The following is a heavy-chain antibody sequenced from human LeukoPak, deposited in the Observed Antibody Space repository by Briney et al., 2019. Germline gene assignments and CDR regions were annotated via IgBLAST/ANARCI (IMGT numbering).Heavy chain of an antibody. D-gene: IGHD5-18*01. V-gene: IGHV4-59*01. J-gene: IGHJ3*02. CDR2: IYYSGST. CDR1: GGSISSYY. Sequence: SETLSLTCTVSGGSISSYYWSWVRQPPGKGLEWIGYIYYSGSTNYNPSLKSRVTISVVTSKNQFSLKLSSVTVADPAVYYSARDRGDSYGSDAFDIWGQGTMVTVSS. CDR3: ARDRGDSYGSDAFDI.